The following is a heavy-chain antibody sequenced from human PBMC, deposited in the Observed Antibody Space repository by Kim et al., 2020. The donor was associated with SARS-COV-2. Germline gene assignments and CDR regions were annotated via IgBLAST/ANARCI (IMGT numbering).Heavy chain of an antibody. D-gene: IGHD2-15*01. V-gene: IGHV3-48*03. J-gene: IGHJ4*02. Sequence: GGSLRLSCAASGFTFSSYEMNWVRQAPGKGLEWVSYISSSGSTIYYADSVKGRFTISRDNAKNSLYLQMNSLRAEDTAVYYCARLDVLVAATPDDYWGQGTLVTVSS. CDR1: GFTFSSYE. CDR3: ARLDVLVAATPDDY. CDR2: ISSSGSTI.